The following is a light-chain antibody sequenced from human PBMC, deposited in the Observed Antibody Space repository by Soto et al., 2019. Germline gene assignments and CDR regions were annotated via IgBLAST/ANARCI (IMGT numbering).Light chain of an antibody. CDR3: CSYAGSYTWV. CDR2: DVS. Sequence: QSVLTQPRSVSGSPGQSVTISCTGTSSDVGGYNYVSWYQQHPGKAPILMIYDVSKRPSGVPDRFSASKSGNTASLTISGLQAEDEADYYCCSYAGSYTWVFGGGTKLTVL. CDR1: SSDVGGYNY. V-gene: IGLV2-11*01. J-gene: IGLJ3*02.